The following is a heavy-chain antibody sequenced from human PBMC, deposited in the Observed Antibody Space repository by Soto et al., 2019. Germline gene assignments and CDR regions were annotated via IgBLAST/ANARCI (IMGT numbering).Heavy chain of an antibody. CDR3: TRDASRDSSARGWFDP. V-gene: IGHV3-21*01. D-gene: IGHD6-13*01. CDR1: GFTFRSFT. Sequence: GGYLRLSCAASGFTFRSFTINWVRQAPGKGLEWVSTISSNSAYIYYTDALRGRFTISRDNAKNSLHLQMNSLRAEDTTVYYCTRDASRDSSARGWFDPWGPGTLVTVSS. J-gene: IGHJ5*02. CDR2: ISSNSAYI.